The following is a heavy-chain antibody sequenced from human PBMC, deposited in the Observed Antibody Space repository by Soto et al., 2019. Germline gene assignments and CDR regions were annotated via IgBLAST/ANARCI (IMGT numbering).Heavy chain of an antibody. J-gene: IGHJ4*02. CDR1: GFTFRNYA. CDR2: IWYDGSNE. CDR3: AKGGRQWLVTSDFNY. Sequence: GGSLRLSCGSSGFTFRNYALHWVRQAPGKGLEWVALIWYDGSNEFYADSVKGRFTISRDSSKNTVSLEMTSLRAEDTAVYYCAKGGRQWLVTSDFNYWGQGA. V-gene: IGHV3-30*02. D-gene: IGHD6-19*01.